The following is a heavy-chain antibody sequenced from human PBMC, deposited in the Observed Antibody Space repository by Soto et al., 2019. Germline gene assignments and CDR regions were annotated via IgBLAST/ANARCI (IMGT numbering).Heavy chain of an antibody. D-gene: IGHD3-10*01. CDR1: GDTFTFYS. J-gene: IGHJ4*02. Sequence: QVQLVQSGAEVKKPGSSVRVSCKASGDTFTFYSINWVRQAPGLGLEWMGRINPILSMSNYAQRFQGRVTMPEDKYKSTAYMELSSLRSEDTAMYYCASSYGSGYRAFDYWGQGALVTVSS. V-gene: IGHV1-69*02. CDR2: INPILSMS. CDR3: ASSYGSGYRAFDY.